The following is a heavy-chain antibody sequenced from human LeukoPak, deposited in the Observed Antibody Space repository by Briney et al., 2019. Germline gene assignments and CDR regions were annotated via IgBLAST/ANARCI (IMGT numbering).Heavy chain of an antibody. Sequence: GGSLRLSCAASGFTFSSYGMHWVRQAPGKGLEWVAVIWYDGTNEYYADSVKGRLTISRDNSKNTLYLQMNSLRAEDTAVYYCAKDPGYCSSTNCYGYYYYMDVWGQGTTVTVSS. J-gene: IGHJ6*03. CDR2: IWYDGTNE. CDR1: GFTFSSYG. D-gene: IGHD2-2*01. CDR3: AKDPGYCSSTNCYGYYYYMDV. V-gene: IGHV3-33*06.